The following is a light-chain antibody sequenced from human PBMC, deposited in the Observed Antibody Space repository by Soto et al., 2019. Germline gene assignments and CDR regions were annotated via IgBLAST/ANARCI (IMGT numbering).Light chain of an antibody. Sequence: AIRMTQSPSSFSASTGDRVTITCRASQGISSYLAWYQQKPGKAPKLLIYAASTLQSGVPSRFSGSGSGTDFTLTISCLQSEDFATYYCQQYYSYPALTFGGGTTVDIK. CDR3: QQYYSYPALT. CDR1: QGISSY. V-gene: IGKV1-8*01. J-gene: IGKJ4*01. CDR2: AAS.